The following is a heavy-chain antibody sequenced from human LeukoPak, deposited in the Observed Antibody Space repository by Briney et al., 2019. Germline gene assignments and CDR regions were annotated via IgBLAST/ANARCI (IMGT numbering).Heavy chain of an antibody. V-gene: IGHV3-30*18. Sequence: PGGSLRPSCAASGFTFSSYGMHWVRQAPGKGLEWVAVISYDGSNKYYADSVKGRFTISRDNSKNTLYLQMNSLRAEDTAVYYCAKETRREQLGLDYWGQGTLVTVSS. CDR1: GFTFSSYG. CDR2: ISYDGSNK. D-gene: IGHD6-13*01. CDR3: AKETRREQLGLDY. J-gene: IGHJ4*02.